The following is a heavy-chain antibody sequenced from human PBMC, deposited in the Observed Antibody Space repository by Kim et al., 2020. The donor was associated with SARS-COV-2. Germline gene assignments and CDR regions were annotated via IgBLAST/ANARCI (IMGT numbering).Heavy chain of an antibody. Sequence: SETLSLTCAVYGGSFSGYYWSWIRQPPGKGLEWIGEINHSGSTNYNPSLKSRVTISVDTSKNQFSLKLSSVTAADTAVYYCARNQGITMVRGASLCYFDYWGQGTLVTVSS. CDR2: INHSGST. CDR1: GGSFSGYY. D-gene: IGHD3-10*01. J-gene: IGHJ4*02. CDR3: ARNQGITMVRGASLCYFDY. V-gene: IGHV4-34*01.